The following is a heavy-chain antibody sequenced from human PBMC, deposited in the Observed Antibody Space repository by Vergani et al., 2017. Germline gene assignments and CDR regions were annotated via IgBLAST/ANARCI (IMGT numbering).Heavy chain of an antibody. CDR3: ARGPPTYDSSAXYYY. J-gene: IGHJ4*02. V-gene: IGHV3-48*02. D-gene: IGHD3-22*01. CDR1: GFTFSSYS. Sequence: EVQLVESGGGLVQPGGSLRLSCAASGFTFSSYSMNWVRQAPGKGLEWVSYITSSSTIIYYADSVKGRFTISRDNAENSLYLQMNSLRDEDTAVYYCARGPPTYDSSAXYYYWGQGTLVTVSS. CDR2: ITSSSTII.